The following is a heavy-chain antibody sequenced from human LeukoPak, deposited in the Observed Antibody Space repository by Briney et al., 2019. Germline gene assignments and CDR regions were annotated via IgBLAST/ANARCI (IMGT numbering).Heavy chain of an antibody. Sequence: SETLSLTCTVSDDSISDYYRGWIRQPPGKGLEWIGYIHNSGTSTYNLSLKSRVSISADTSKNQFSLKLNSMTTADTAVYYCTRGAGWLIDYWGQGILVTVSS. CDR1: DDSISDYY. D-gene: IGHD3-16*01. CDR3: TRGAGWLIDY. CDR2: IHNSGTS. V-gene: IGHV4-59*01. J-gene: IGHJ4*02.